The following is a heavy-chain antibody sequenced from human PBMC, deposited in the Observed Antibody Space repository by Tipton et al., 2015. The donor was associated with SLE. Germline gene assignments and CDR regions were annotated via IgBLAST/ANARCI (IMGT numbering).Heavy chain of an antibody. J-gene: IGHJ6*03. V-gene: IGHV4-4*07. CDR1: DGSISSQY. CDR2: IYTSGST. CDR3: ARLEVQEMGYYYYYMDV. D-gene: IGHD5-24*01. Sequence: TLSLTCTVSDGSISSQYWSWIRQPAGKGLEWIGRIYTSGSTNYNPSLKSRVTISVDTSKNQFSLKLSSVTAADTAVYYCARLEVQEMGYYYYYMDVWGKGTTVTVSS.